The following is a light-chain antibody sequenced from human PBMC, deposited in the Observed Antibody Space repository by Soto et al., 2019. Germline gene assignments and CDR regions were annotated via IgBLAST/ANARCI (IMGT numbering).Light chain of an antibody. CDR2: AAS. CDR3: QQSYSTLFT. J-gene: IGKJ3*01. Sequence: DIPMTQSPSSLSASVGDRVTITCRASQTIIRYLNWYQQKPGRAPNLPIYAASSLHTGVPSRFSASGSGTEFTLTISSLQPEDSATYYCQQSYSTLFTFGPGTRVEIK. CDR1: QTIIRY. V-gene: IGKV1-39*01.